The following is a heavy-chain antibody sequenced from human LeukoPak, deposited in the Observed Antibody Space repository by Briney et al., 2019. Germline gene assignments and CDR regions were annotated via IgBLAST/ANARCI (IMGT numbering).Heavy chain of an antibody. CDR2: ISSSSTYI. D-gene: IGHD3-10*01. V-gene: IGHV3-21*01. Sequence: GGSLRLSCAASGFTFSAYSMNWVRQAPGKGLEWVSSISSSSTYIYYADLVKGRFTISRDNDKNSLYLQMGSLRAEDTAVYYCAGAGYGSGGHFDYWGQGTLSPSPQ. J-gene: IGHJ4*02. CDR3: AGAGYGSGGHFDY. CDR1: GFTFSAYS.